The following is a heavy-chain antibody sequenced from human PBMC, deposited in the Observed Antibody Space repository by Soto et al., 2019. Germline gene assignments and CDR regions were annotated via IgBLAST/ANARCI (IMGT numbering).Heavy chain of an antibody. CDR3: AREGRLIGAFDV. CDR2: IHPDGSGR. J-gene: IGHJ3*01. Sequence: GGSLRLSCAASGFTFSVYWMAWGRHIPGKGLEWVANIHPDGSGRYYVDSVKGRFTISRDNAKNSLYLQMNSLRAEDTSVYYCAREGRLIGAFDVWGQGTVVTVSS. V-gene: IGHV3-7*01. D-gene: IGHD3-16*01. CDR1: GFTFSVYW.